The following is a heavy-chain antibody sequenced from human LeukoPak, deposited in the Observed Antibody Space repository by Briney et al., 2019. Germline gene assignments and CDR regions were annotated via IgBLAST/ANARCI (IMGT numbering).Heavy chain of an antibody. D-gene: IGHD6-19*01. J-gene: IGHJ4*02. V-gene: IGHV1-2*02. CDR2: INPNSGDT. CDR1: GYTFTGYY. Sequence: GASVKVSCKASGYTFTGYYMHWVRQAPGQGLEWMGWINPNSGDTNYEQKFQGRVTVTRDTSISTAYMELSRLRSDDTAVYYCARVGSSGWYVHPTLDYWGQGTLVTVSS. CDR3: ARVGSSGWYVHPTLDY.